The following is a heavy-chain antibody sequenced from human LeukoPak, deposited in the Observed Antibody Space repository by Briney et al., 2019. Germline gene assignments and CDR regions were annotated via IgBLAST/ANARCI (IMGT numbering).Heavy chain of an antibody. CDR1: GYSISSGYY. J-gene: IGHJ6*03. CDR2: LYHPDTT. Sequence: SETLSLTCAVSGYSISSGYYWGWIRPPPGKGLEWIGSLYHPDTTYYNASLKSRVTMSVDTSRNHFSLKLSFVTAADTAVYYCARQSDSYYYYYVDLWGTGTTVTVSS. V-gene: IGHV4-38-2*01. CDR3: ARQSDSYYYYYVDL.